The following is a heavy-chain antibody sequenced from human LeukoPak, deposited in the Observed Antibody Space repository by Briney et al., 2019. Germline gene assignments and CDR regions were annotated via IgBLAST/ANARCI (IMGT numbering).Heavy chain of an antibody. J-gene: IGHJ4*02. CDR1: GFTFRDYW. D-gene: IGHD4-17*01. V-gene: IGHV3-7*01. CDR2: IKQDGSEK. Sequence: GGSLRLSCAASGFTFRDYWMSWVRQAPGKGLEWVANIKQDGSEKYYVDSAKGRFTISREHAKNSLYLQMNSLRAEDTAVYYCGYGGYFFNFWGQGTVVTVSS. CDR3: GYGGYFFNF.